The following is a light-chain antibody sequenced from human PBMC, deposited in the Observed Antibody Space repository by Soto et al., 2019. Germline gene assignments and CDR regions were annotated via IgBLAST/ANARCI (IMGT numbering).Light chain of an antibody. V-gene: IGKV3-15*01. J-gene: IGKJ1*01. CDR3: HQYNDWPPA. Sequence: EIVVTQSPATLSVSPGERATLSCGASQSVSTNLAWYQQKPGQAPRLLIYGPSTRASGVPARFSGSGSGREFTLTISSLQSEDSAVYYCHQYNDWPPAFGQGTKVEIK. CDR2: GPS. CDR1: QSVSTN.